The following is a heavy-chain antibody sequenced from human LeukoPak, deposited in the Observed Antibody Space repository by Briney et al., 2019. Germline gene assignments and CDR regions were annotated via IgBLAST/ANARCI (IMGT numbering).Heavy chain of an antibody. CDR1: GGSINSYY. D-gene: IGHD5-18*01. CDR2: IYYSGST. CDR3: ARHVQDTTMVTPLYYFDY. Sequence: SETLSLTCIVSGGSINSYYWSWIRQPPGKGLEWIGYIYYSGSTNYSPSLKSRVTISVDTSKNQFSLKLTSVTAADAAVYYCARHVQDTTMVTPLYYFDYWGQGTLVTVSS. V-gene: IGHV4-59*08. J-gene: IGHJ4*02.